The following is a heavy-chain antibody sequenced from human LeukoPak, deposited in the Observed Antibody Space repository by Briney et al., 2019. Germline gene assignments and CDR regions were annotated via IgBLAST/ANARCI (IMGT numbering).Heavy chain of an antibody. CDR1: GFTFSSYE. CDR3: TREHRWLVLDAFDI. J-gene: IGHJ3*02. D-gene: IGHD6-19*01. Sequence: SGGSLRLSCAASGFTFSSYEMNWVRQAPGKGLEWVSYISSSGSTIYYADSVKGRFTISRDNAKNSLYLQMNSLRTEDTAVYYCTREHRWLVLDAFDIWGQGTMVTVSS. V-gene: IGHV3-48*03. CDR2: ISSSGSTI.